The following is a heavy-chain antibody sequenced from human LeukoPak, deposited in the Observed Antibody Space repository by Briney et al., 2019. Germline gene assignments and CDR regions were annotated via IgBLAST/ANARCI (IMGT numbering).Heavy chain of an antibody. D-gene: IGHD3-10*01. CDR2: ISRGSTTI. J-gene: IGHJ4*02. V-gene: IGHV3-48*01. CDR1: GFSFSSYN. Sequence: GGSLRPSCGASGFSFSSYNMNWVRQAPGKGLEWVSSISRGSTTIYYADSVKGRFTISRDNAKNSLYLQMNSLRAEDTAVYYCARDGVEYGSGGFYFDYWGQGTLVTVSS. CDR3: ARDGVEYGSGGFYFDY.